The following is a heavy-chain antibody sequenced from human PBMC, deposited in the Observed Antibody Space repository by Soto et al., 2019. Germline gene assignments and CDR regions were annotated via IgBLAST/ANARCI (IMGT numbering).Heavy chain of an antibody. J-gene: IGHJ5*02. D-gene: IGHD3-3*01. V-gene: IGHV4-4*07. CDR3: ARGQRFSDWFDP. CDR2: IYGSGST. CDR1: GGAIGSHY. Sequence: LSLTCTISGGAIGSHYWTWIRQPAGKGLEWIGRIYGSGSTKYNPSLQSRVTMSLDTSKNQFSLRLESVTAADTAVYYCARGQRFSDWFDPWGQGTLVTVSS.